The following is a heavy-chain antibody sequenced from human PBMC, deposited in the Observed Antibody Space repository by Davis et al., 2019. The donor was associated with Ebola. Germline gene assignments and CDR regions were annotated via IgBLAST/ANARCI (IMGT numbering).Heavy chain of an antibody. V-gene: IGHV4-30-4*01. D-gene: IGHD2/OR15-2a*01. Sequence: PSETLSLTCTVSGDSIGSGDYYWSWIRQSPGKGLEWIGYIFRTGNTFYTPSLKSRSILSLDTSKNQFSLKLKSATAADSAVYFCVRGGFHDPTTYYYDFAYWGQGTPVTVSS. CDR3: VRGGFHDPTTYYYDFAY. J-gene: IGHJ4*02. CDR1: GDSIGSGDYY. CDR2: IFRTGNT.